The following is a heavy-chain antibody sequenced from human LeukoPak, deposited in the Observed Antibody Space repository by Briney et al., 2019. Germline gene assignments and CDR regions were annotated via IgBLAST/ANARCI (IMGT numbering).Heavy chain of an antibody. Sequence: GASVKVSCKASGYTFTSYYMHWVRQAPGQGLEWMGIINPSGGSTSYAQKFQGRVTMTRDTSTSTVYMELSSLRSEDTAVYYCARDKYSSKSLYNWFDPWGQGTLVTVSS. V-gene: IGHV1-46*01. J-gene: IGHJ5*02. D-gene: IGHD6-19*01. CDR2: INPSGGST. CDR3: ARDKYSSKSLYNWFDP. CDR1: GYTFTSYY.